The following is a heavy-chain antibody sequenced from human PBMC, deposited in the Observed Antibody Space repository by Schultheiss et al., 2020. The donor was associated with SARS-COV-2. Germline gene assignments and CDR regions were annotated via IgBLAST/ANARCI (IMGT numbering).Heavy chain of an antibody. Sequence: SETLSLTCAVYGGSFSAYYWSWIRQPPGKGLEWIGEINHSGSTNYNPSLKSRVTISVDTSKNQFSLKLSSVTAADTAVYYCARRGYYYGQLNWFDPWGQGTLVTVSS. CDR1: GGSFSAYY. D-gene: IGHD3-10*01. CDR2: INHSGST. V-gene: IGHV4-34*01. J-gene: IGHJ5*02. CDR3: ARRGYYYGQLNWFDP.